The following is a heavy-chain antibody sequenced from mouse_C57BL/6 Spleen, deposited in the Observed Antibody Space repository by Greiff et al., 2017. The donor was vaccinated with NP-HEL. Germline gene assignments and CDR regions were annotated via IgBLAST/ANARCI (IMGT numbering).Heavy chain of an antibody. D-gene: IGHD2-3*01. Sequence: QVQLQQSGAELVRPGASVTLSCKASGYTFTDYEMHWVKQTPVHGLEWIGAIDPETGGTAYNQKFKGKAILTADKSSSTAYMELRSLTSEDSAVYYCTRKEGLLRSDYWGQGTTLTVSS. CDR2: IDPETGGT. V-gene: IGHV1-15*01. CDR3: TRKEGLLRSDY. CDR1: GYTFTDYE. J-gene: IGHJ2*01.